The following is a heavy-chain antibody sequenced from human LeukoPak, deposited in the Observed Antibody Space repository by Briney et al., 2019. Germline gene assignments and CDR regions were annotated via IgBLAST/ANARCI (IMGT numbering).Heavy chain of an antibody. Sequence: PGGSLRLSCAPSGFTFSGSAMHWVRQASGKGLEWVGRIRSKTNNYATAYAASLKDRFTISRDDSKNTAYLQMNSLKTEDTAVYYCVRHAASGGSGVDHWGQGTLVTVSS. D-gene: IGHD3-10*01. CDR1: GFTFSGSA. CDR3: VRHAASGGSGVDH. V-gene: IGHV3-73*01. CDR2: IRSKTNNYAT. J-gene: IGHJ4*02.